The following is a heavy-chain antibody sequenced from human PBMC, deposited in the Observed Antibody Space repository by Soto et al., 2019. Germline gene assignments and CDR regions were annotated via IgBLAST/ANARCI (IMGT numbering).Heavy chain of an antibody. D-gene: IGHD5-12*01. CDR3: ARWGLLISGYDPLGEEYYFDY. CDR1: GFTFSSYA. Sequence: QVQLVESGGGVVQPGRSLRLSCAASGFTFSSYAMHWVRQAPGKGLEWVAVISYDGSNKYYADSVKGRFTISRDNSKNTLYLQMNSLRAEDTAVYYCARWGLLISGYDPLGEEYYFDYWGQGTLVTVSS. V-gene: IGHV3-30-3*01. CDR2: ISYDGSNK. J-gene: IGHJ4*02.